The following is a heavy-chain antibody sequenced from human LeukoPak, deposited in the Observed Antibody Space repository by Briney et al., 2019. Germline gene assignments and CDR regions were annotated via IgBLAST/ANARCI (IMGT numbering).Heavy chain of an antibody. CDR3: AWAQWDAFDI. J-gene: IGHJ3*02. V-gene: IGHV4-39*07. Sequence: SETLSLTCAVSGGSISSNSYYWSWIRQPPGKGLEWIGEINHSGSTNYNPSLKSRVTISVDTSKNQFSLKLSSVTAADTAVYYCAWAQWDAFDIWGQGTMVTVSS. CDR2: INHSGST. CDR1: GGSISSNSYY. D-gene: IGHD6-19*01.